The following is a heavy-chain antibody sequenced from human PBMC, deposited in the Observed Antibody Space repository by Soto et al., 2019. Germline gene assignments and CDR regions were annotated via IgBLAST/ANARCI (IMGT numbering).Heavy chain of an antibody. D-gene: IGHD1-26*01. CDR1: GGTFSSYV. CDR2: VIPILGQA. CDR3: ARVGGVGAPPGTDF. V-gene: IGHV1-69*01. Sequence: QLVQSGAEVKKPGSSVKISCKASGGTFSSYVISWLRQAPGQGLEWMGGVIPILGQAYYAPNLQGRVTITADGSTRTAYMEPNRLTSADTAVYFCARVGGVGAPPGTDFWGQGTLVTVSS. J-gene: IGHJ4*02.